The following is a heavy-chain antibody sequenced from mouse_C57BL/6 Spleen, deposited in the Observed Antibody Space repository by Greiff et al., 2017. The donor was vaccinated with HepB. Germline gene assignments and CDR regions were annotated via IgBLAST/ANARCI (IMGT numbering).Heavy chain of an antibody. CDR3: ARGIYDGYYVAY. Sequence: EVQLQQSGPELVKPGASVKISCKASGYTFTDYYMNWVKQSHGKSLEWIGDINPNNGGTSYNQKFKGKATLTVDKSSSTAYMELRSLTSEDSAVYYCARGIYDGYYVAYWGQGTLVTVSA. D-gene: IGHD2-3*01. CDR1: GYTFTDYY. V-gene: IGHV1-26*01. CDR2: INPNNGGT. J-gene: IGHJ3*01.